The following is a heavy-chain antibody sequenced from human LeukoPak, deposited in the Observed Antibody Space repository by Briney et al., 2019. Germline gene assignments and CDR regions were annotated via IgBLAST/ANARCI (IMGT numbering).Heavy chain of an antibody. CDR2: INYDGTTT. V-gene: IGHV3-74*01. CDR1: GFNFSSYW. CDR3: ARFGYSGWNLEN. Sequence: GGSLRLSCAASGFNFSSYWMHWVRQAPGKGLVWISRINYDGTTTSYADSVKGRFTISRDDTESSLYVQMNSLRDEDTAVYYCARFGYSGWNLENWGQGTLVTVSS. D-gene: IGHD5-12*01. J-gene: IGHJ4*02.